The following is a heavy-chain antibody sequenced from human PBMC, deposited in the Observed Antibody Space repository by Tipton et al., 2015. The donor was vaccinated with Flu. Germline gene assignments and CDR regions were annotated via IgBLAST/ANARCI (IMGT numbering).Heavy chain of an antibody. V-gene: IGHV4-30-2*01. CDR3: GRESPPDV. CDR1: GGSISGSISS. CDR2: IYHSGTT. Sequence: LRLSCTVSGGSISGSISSWTWIRQPPGKGLEWIGDIYHSGTTYYNPSLKSRVTMSVDKSKNQFSLKLNSVTAADTAFYYCGRESPPDVWGQGTTVTVSS. J-gene: IGHJ6*02.